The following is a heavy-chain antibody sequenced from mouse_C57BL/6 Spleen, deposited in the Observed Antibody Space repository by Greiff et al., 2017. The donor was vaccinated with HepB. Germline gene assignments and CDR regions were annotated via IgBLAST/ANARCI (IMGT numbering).Heavy chain of an antibody. J-gene: IGHJ3*01. CDR1: GYTFTDYY. V-gene: IGHV1-19*01. Sequence: VQLQQSGPVLVKPGASVKMSCKASGYTFTDYYMNWVKQSHGKSLEWIGVINPYNGGTSYNQKFKGKATLTVDKSSSTAYMELNSLTSEDSAVYYCARDQKTGSFAYWGQGTLVTVSA. D-gene: IGHD4-1*01. CDR2: INPYNGGT. CDR3: ARDQKTGSFAY.